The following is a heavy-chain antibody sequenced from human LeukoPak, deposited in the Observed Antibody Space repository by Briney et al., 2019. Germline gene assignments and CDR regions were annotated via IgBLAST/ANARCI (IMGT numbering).Heavy chain of an antibody. J-gene: IGHJ6*02. D-gene: IGHD6-13*01. CDR3: GRASGRYSSTWFTMDV. CDR1: GFTFSYFS. V-gene: IGHV3-21*01. CDR2: ISGTSNYI. Sequence: PGGSLRLSCATYGFTFSYFSFHWVRQTPGRGLEWVSSISGTSNYIYYADSVKGRFTISRDNTKNSLYLQMSSLRAEDTALYYCGRASGRYSSTWFTMDVWGQGTTVAVSS.